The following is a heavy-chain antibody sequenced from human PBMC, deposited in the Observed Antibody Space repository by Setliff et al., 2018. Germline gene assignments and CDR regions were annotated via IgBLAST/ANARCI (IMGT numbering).Heavy chain of an antibody. CDR1: GGSISSSSYY. V-gene: IGHV4-39*07. J-gene: IGHJ6*02. D-gene: IGHD6-13*01. CDR2: IYYSGST. Sequence: SETLSLTCTVSGGSISSSSYYWGWIRQPPGKGLEWIGSIYYSGSTYYNPSLKSRVTISVDTSKNQSSLKLSSVTAADTAVYYCARVAAYSSSWYNYYYGMDVWGQGTTVTVSS. CDR3: ARVAAYSSSWYNYYYGMDV.